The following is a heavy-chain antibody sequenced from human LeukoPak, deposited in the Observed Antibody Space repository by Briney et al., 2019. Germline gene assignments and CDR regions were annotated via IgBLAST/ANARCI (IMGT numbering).Heavy chain of an antibody. J-gene: IGHJ4*02. V-gene: IGHV3-11*06. CDR3: ARGYYSSSRFDS. CDR2: ISSSTYT. CDR1: GFTFSDYF. Sequence: GGSLRLSCAASGFTFSDYFMSWIRQAPGKGLEWVSYISSSTYTNYADSVKGRLTISRDNAENTLYMRMNSLRPEDTAVYYCARGYYSSSRFDSWGQGTLVTVSS. D-gene: IGHD6-13*01.